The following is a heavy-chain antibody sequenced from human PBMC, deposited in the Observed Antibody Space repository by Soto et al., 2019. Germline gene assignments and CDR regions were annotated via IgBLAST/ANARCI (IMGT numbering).Heavy chain of an antibody. D-gene: IGHD3-16*01. V-gene: IGHV3-9*01. CDR3: AISQDRGGRTTFIY. CDR1: VFTFDDNA. Sequence: LGLSCAVSVFTFDDNAMHWVRQAPEKGLEWVSGINWKSDIGYADSVKGRFTISRDNAENSLYLQMNSLRAEDTALYYCAISQDRGGRTTFIYWGQGTQVTVSS. J-gene: IGHJ4*02. CDR2: INWKSDI.